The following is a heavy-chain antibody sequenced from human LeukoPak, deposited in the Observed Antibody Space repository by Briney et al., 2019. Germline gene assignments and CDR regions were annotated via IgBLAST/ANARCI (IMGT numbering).Heavy chain of an antibody. Sequence: PGGSLRLSCAASGFTFDDYAMHWVRQAPGKGLEWVSGISWNSGSIGYADSVKGRFTISRVNAKNSLYLQMNSLRAEDTALYYCAKDIWRTKDAFDIWGQGTMVTVSS. CDR2: ISWNSGSI. J-gene: IGHJ3*02. V-gene: IGHV3-9*01. D-gene: IGHD1/OR15-1a*01. CDR1: GFTFDDYA. CDR3: AKDIWRTKDAFDI.